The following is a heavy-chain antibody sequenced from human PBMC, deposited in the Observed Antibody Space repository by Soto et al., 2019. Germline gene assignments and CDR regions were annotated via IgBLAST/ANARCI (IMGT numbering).Heavy chain of an antibody. Sequence: SETLSLTCTVSGGSISSGDYYWSWIRQPPGKGLEWIGYVYYSGSTYYNPSLKSRVTISVDTSKNQFSLKLSSVTAADTAVYYCASAQTTVVSAIYFDYWGQGTLVTVSS. CDR2: VYYSGST. J-gene: IGHJ4*02. D-gene: IGHD4-17*01. V-gene: IGHV4-30-4*01. CDR1: GGSISSGDYY. CDR3: ASAQTTVVSAIYFDY.